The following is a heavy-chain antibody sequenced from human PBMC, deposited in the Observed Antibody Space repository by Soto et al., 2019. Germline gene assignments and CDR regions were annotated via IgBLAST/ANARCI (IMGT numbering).Heavy chain of an antibody. V-gene: IGHV4-39*01. CDR2: IYYSGST. J-gene: IGHJ4*02. D-gene: IGHD3-9*01. Sequence: SETLSLTCTVSCGSISSSSYYWGWIRQPPGKGLEWIGSIYYSGSTYYNPSLKSRVTISVDTSKNQFSLKLSSVTAADTAVYYCARLITVLRYFDWLLYIDYWGQGTLVTVSS. CDR3: ARLITVLRYFDWLLYIDY. CDR1: CGSISSSSYY.